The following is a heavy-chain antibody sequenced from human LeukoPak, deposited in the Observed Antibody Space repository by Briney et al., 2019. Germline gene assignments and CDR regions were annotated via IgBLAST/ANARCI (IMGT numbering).Heavy chain of an antibody. Sequence: GGSLRLFCAASGFTFSSYGMHWVRQAPGKGLEWVAVIWYDGSNKYYADSVKGRFTISRDNSKNTLYLQMNSLRAEDTAVYYCARGREWELRASLDYWGQGTLVTVSS. CDR3: ARGREWELRASLDY. J-gene: IGHJ4*02. D-gene: IGHD1-26*01. V-gene: IGHV3-33*01. CDR1: GFTFSSYG. CDR2: IWYDGSNK.